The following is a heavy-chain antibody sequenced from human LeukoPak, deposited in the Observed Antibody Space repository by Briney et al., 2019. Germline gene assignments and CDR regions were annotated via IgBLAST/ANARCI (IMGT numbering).Heavy chain of an antibody. CDR3: AREGSYYDSSGYYSSFDY. CDR1: GFTFSSYW. D-gene: IGHD3-22*01. CDR2: IKQDGSEK. J-gene: IGHJ4*02. Sequence: PGGSLRLSCAASGFTFSSYWMNWVRQAPGKGLEWVANIKQDGSEKYYVDSVKGRFTISRDNAKSSLYLQMNSLRAEDTAVYYCAREGSYYDSSGYYSSFDYWGQGTLVTVSS. V-gene: IGHV3-7*03.